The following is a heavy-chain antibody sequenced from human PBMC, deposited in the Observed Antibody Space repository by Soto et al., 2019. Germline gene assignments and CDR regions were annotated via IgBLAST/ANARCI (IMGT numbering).Heavy chain of an antibody. CDR3: TKDSGWTSAD. Sequence: EVQLLESGGGLVQPGGSRRLSCAASGFTFRDYGMSWVRQAPGKGLEWVSGISGGATYYADSVTGRFVISRDDSKNTLYLEMDSLRVEDTAVYYCTKDSGWTSADWGQGTLVTVSS. V-gene: IGHV3-23*01. CDR1: GFTFRDYG. J-gene: IGHJ4*02. D-gene: IGHD3-10*01. CDR2: ISGGAT.